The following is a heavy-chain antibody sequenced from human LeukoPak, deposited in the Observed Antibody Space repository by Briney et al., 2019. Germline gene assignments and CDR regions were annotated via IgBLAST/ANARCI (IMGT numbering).Heavy chain of an antibody. Sequence: GGSLRLSCAASEFTFSKYSMNWVRQAPEKGLEGVAYISSSSNTIYYADSVKGLFTISRDNSKNTLYLQMHSLRAEDTALNYCAKSRLRGINDAFDIWGQGTMVTVSS. CDR3: AKSRLRGINDAFDI. D-gene: IGHD3-3*02. CDR2: ISSSSNTI. V-gene: IGHV3-48*01. J-gene: IGHJ3*02. CDR1: EFTFSKYS.